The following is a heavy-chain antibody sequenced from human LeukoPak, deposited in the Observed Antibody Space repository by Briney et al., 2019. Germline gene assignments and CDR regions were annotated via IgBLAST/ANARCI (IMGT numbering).Heavy chain of an antibody. V-gene: IGHV3-53*01. CDR1: GXTVSSNY. D-gene: IGHD1-26*01. J-gene: IGHJ4*02. Sequence: PGGSLRLSCSASGXTVSSNYMTWVRQAPGKGLEWVSVIYSGGGTYYADSVKGRFTISRDNSKNTLYLQMNSLRAEDTAVYYCARAHGDYWGQGTLVTVSS. CDR3: ARAHGDY. CDR2: IYSGGGT.